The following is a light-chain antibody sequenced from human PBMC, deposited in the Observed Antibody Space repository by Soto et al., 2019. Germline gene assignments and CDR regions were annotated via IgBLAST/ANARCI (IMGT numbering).Light chain of an antibody. CDR3: SSFTRSSTVV. CDR2: EVS. J-gene: IGLJ2*01. V-gene: IGLV2-14*01. CDR1: SGDIGGYNY. Sequence: QSALTQPASVSGSPGQSITISCTGTSGDIGGYNYVSWYQQHPGKAPKLIIYEVSNRPSGVSNRFSGSKSGNTASLTISGLQAEDEADYYCSSFTRSSTVVFGGGTKLTVL.